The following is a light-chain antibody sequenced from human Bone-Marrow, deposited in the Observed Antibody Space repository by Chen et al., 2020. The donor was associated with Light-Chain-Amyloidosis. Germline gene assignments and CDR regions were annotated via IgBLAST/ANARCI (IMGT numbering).Light chain of an antibody. Sequence: DIQLTQSPSTLSASVGGRVTITCRASESVVGWLAWYQHHPGKAPKLLMYHGSTWHSVVPSRFSGSGFATDFSLIISNLEPEDFATYYCQQYSSRVLSFGGGTKVEMK. V-gene: IGKV1-5*01. CDR2: HGS. J-gene: IGKJ4*01. CDR3: QQYSSRVLS. CDR1: ESVVGW.